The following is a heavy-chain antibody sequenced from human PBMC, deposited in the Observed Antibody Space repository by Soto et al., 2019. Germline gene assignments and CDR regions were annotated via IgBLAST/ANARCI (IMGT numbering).Heavy chain of an antibody. CDR1: GFTFDDYA. CDR3: EKDPFYDFGGGFYSFAS. Sequence: EVQLVESGGGLVQPGRSLRLSCAASGFTFDDYAMHWVRQAPGKGLEWVSGISWNSGSIGYADSVKGRFTISRDNAKNSLYLKMNGLRAGDTSFYSWEKDPFYDFGGGFYSFASGAQEPLVPLPS. V-gene: IGHV3-9*01. CDR2: ISWNSGSI. D-gene: IGHD3-3*01. J-gene: IGHJ4*02.